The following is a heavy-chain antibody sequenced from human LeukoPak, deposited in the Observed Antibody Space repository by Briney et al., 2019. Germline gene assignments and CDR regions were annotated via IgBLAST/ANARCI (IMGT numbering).Heavy chain of an antibody. CDR1: GGSISSYY. CDR2: IYYSGST. V-gene: IGHV4-59*08. J-gene: IGHJ4*02. CDR3: ATHETTVTTPVDY. Sequence: PSETLSLTCTVSGGSISSYYWSWIRQPPGKGLEWIGYIYYSGSTNYNPSLKSRVTISVDTSKNQFSLKLSSVTAADTAVYYCATHETTVTTPVDYWGQGTLVTVSS. D-gene: IGHD4-17*01.